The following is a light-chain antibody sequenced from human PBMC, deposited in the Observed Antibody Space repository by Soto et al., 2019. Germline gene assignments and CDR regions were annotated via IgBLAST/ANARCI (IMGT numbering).Light chain of an antibody. CDR2: DAS. J-gene: IGKJ3*01. CDR3: QQRTNWFT. Sequence: EVVLTQSPATLSLSPGESATLSCRASQRIASFLTWYQQKPGQAPRVLIYDASTRATGVPARFSGSGSGTDFTLTISSLEPEDFAVYYCQQRTNWFTFGPGTKVDV. V-gene: IGKV3-11*01. CDR1: QRIASF.